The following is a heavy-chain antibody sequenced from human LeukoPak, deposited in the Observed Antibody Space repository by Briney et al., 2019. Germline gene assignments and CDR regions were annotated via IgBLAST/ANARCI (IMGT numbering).Heavy chain of an antibody. V-gene: IGHV1-2*02. CDR1: GYTFSGYY. CDR3: ARGRYYDFWSGYYKRGLDP. D-gene: IGHD3-3*01. J-gene: IGHJ5*02. Sequence: ASVKVSCKASGYTFSGYYMHWVRQAPGQGLEWMGWINPNSGDTIYAQKFQGRVTMTRDTSISTAYMELSRLRSEDTAVYYCARGRYYDFWSGYYKRGLDPWGQGTLVTVSS. CDR2: INPNSGDT.